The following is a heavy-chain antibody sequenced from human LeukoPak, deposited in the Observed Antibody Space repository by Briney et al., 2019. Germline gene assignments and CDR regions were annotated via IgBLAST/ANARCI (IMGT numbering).Heavy chain of an antibody. CDR2: IYSGGST. CDR3: ARDQKGTYDSSGYDAFDI. Sequence: GGSLRLSCAASGLTVSSYMSWVRQAPGKGLEWVSVIYSGGSTYYADSVKGRFTISRDNSKNTLYLQMNSLRAEDTAVYYCARDQKGTYDSSGYDAFDIWGQGTMVTVSS. J-gene: IGHJ3*02. V-gene: IGHV3-53*01. CDR1: GLTVSSY. D-gene: IGHD3-22*01.